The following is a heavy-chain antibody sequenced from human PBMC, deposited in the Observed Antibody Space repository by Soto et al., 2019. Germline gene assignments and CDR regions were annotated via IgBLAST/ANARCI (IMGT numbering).Heavy chain of an antibody. V-gene: IGHV1-18*01. CDR2: ISAYNGNT. Sequence: QVQLVQSGAEVKKPGASVKVSCKASGYTFTSYGISWVRQAPGQGLEWMGWISAYNGNTNYAQKLQGRVTMTTDTSTSTAYMELSSRRSDDTAVYYCARDFLSGSSLYWYFDLWGRVTLVTVSS. CDR3: ARDFLSGSSLYWYFDL. J-gene: IGHJ2*01. CDR1: GYTFTSYG. D-gene: IGHD1-26*01.